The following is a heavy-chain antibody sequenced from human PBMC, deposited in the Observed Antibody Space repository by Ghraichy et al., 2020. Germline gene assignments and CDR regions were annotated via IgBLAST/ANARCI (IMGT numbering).Heavy chain of an antibody. CDR3: ASGDPVGTPPKSAFII. J-gene: IGHJ3*02. V-gene: IGHV3-48*03. D-gene: IGHD4-23*01. CDR2: ISHSGSSI. CDR1: GFTFNNYE. Sequence: GGSLRLSCAASGFTFNNYEMFWLRQTPGKGLEWLAYISHSGSSIFYADSVKGRFTISRDNAKNSLYLQMSSLRVEDTSVYYCASGDPVGTPPKSAFIIWGQGTMVTVSS.